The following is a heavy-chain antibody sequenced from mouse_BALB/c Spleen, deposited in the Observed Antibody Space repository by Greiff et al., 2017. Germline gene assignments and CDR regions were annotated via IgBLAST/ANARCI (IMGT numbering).Heavy chain of an antibody. D-gene: IGHD2-14*01. J-gene: IGHJ2*01. CDR1: GFSLTSYG. Sequence: QVQLKESGPGLVAPSQSLSITCTVSGFSLTSYGVHWVRQPPGKGLEWLGVIWAGGSTNYNSALMSRLSISKDNSKSQVFLKMNSLQTDDTAMYYCARGDRDDGIDYWGQGTTLTVSS. CDR3: ARGDRDDGIDY. CDR2: IWAGGST. V-gene: IGHV2-9*02.